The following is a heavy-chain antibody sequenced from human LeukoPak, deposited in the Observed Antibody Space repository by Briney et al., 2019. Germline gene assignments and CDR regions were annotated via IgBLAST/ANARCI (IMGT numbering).Heavy chain of an antibody. Sequence: GGSLRLSCAASGFTFSSYAMSWVRQAPGKGLQWVSAISGSGGSTYYADSVKGRFTISRDNSKNTLYLQMNSLRAEDTAVYYCAKASLGSCSGARCYHFDNWGQGTLVTVSS. CDR1: GFTFSSYA. CDR3: AKASLGSCSGARCYHFDN. D-gene: IGHD2-15*01. CDR2: ISGSGGST. J-gene: IGHJ4*02. V-gene: IGHV3-23*01.